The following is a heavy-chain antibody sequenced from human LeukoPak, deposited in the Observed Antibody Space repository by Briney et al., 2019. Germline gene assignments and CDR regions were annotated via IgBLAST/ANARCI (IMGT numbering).Heavy chain of an antibody. V-gene: IGHV1-46*01. CDR1: GYTFTTYY. D-gene: IGHD1-1*01. Sequence: ASVKVSCKASGYTFTTYYIHWVRQAPGQGLEWMGFINPSGGSTVYAQKFQGRVTMTRDTSTRTVYMELSSLRSEDTAVYYCARNVGSGFDYWGQGTLVTVSS. CDR3: ARNVGSGFDY. J-gene: IGHJ4*02. CDR2: INPSGGST.